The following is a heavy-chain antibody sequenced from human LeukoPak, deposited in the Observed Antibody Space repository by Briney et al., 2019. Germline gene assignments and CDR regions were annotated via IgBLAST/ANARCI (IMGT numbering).Heavy chain of an antibody. CDR1: GFTFDDYA. J-gene: IGHJ6*02. D-gene: IGHD4-17*01. CDR2: INWNSGIM. CDR3: VKENYGDNALDV. V-gene: IGHV3-9*01. Sequence: GGSLRLSCAASGFTFDDYAMHWVRQAPGKGLEWVSRINWNSGIMGYADSVRGRFTISRDNAKNSLYLQMSSLRTEDTALYYCVKENYGDNALDVWGQGTTVTVSS.